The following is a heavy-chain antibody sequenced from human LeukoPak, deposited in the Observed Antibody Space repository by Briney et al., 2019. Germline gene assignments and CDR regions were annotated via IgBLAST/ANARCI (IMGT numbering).Heavy chain of an antibody. CDR1: GGFVSRYY. V-gene: IGHV4-4*07. Sequence: PSETLSLTCTVSGGFVSRYYWSWIRQPAGKGLEWIGRIYTSGSTNYNPSLKSRVTMSVDTSKNQFILKLSSVTDADTAVYYCARVGTGYSLDYWGQGTLVTVSS. CDR2: IYTSGST. CDR3: ARVGTGYSLDY. J-gene: IGHJ4*02. D-gene: IGHD3-9*01.